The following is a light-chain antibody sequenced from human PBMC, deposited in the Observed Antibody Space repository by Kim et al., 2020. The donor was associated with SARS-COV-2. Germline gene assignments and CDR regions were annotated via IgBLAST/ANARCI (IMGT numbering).Light chain of an antibody. CDR1: SSNIGAGYD. CDR3: QSYDSSLSGVV. V-gene: IGLV1-40*01. Sequence: QRVTISCTGSSSNIGAGYDVHWYQQLPGTAPKLLIYGNSNRPSGVPDRFSGPKSGTSASLAITGLQAEDEADYYCQSYDSSLSGVVFGGGTQLTVL. J-gene: IGLJ2*01. CDR2: GNS.